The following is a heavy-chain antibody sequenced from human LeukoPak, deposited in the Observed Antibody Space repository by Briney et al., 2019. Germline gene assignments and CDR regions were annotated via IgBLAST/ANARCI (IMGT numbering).Heavy chain of an antibody. CDR3: ARDPGIAAAGGDY. D-gene: IGHD6-13*01. CDR1: GFTFSSYW. Sequence: PGGSLRLSCAASGFTFSSYWMSWVRQAPGKGREWVANIKQDGSEKYYVDSVKGRFTISRDNAKNSLYLQMNSLRAEDTAVYYCARDPGIAAAGGDYWGQGTLVAVSS. J-gene: IGHJ4*02. V-gene: IGHV3-7*01. CDR2: IKQDGSEK.